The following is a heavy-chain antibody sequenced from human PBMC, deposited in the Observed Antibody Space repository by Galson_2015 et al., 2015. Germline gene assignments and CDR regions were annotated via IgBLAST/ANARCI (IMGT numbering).Heavy chain of an antibody. CDR1: GFTFSSYG. Sequence: SLRLSCAASGFTFSSYGMHWVRQAPGKGLEWVSAISGSGGSTYYADSVKGRFTISRDNSKNTLYLQMNSLRAEDTAVYYCAKGPTYYDILTGYPIPFDYWGQGTLVTVSS. V-gene: IGHV3-23*01. CDR2: ISGSGGST. J-gene: IGHJ4*02. D-gene: IGHD3-9*01. CDR3: AKGPTYYDILTGYPIPFDY.